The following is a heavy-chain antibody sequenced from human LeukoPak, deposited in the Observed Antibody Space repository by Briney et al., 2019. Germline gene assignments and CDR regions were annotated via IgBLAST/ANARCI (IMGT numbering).Heavy chain of an antibody. CDR3: AAGGTMIVVEDAFDI. CDR2: INPNSGGT. D-gene: IGHD3-22*01. J-gene: IGHJ3*02. V-gene: IGHV1-2*02. Sequence: RASVTVSCKASGYTFTGYYMHWVRQAPGQGLEWMGWINPNSGGTNYAQKFQGRVTMTRDTSISTAYMEPSRLRSDDTAVYYCAAGGTMIVVEDAFDIWGQGTMVTVSS. CDR1: GYTFTGYY.